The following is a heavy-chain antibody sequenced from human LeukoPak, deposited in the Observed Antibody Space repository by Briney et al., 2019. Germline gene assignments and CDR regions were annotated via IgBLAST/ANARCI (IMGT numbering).Heavy chain of an antibody. CDR3: ARFYSYGDLDI. CDR1: GGSISSYY. V-gene: IGHV4-59*01. CDR2: IYYSGST. Sequence: SETLSLTCTVSGGSISSYYWSWIRQPPGKGLEWIGYIYYSGSTNYNPSLKSRVTISVDTSKNQFSLKLSSVTAADTAVYYCARFYSYGDLDIWGQGTMVTVSS. J-gene: IGHJ3*02. D-gene: IGHD5-18*01.